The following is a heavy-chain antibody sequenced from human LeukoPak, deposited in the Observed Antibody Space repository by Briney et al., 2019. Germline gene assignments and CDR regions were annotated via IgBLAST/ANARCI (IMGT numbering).Heavy chain of an antibody. CDR1: GGSFSGYY. CDR2: IYYSGST. CDR3: ARDEV. J-gene: IGHJ4*02. V-gene: IGHV4-59*01. Sequence: PSETLSLTCAVYGGSFSGYYWSWIRQPPGKGLEWIGYIYYSGSTNYNPSLKSRVTISVDTSKNQFSLKLSSVTAADTAVYYCARDEVWGQGTLVTVSS.